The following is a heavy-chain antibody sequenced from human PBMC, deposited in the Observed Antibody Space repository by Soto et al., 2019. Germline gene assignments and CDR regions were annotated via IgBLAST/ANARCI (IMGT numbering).Heavy chain of an antibody. J-gene: IGHJ5*02. CDR2: IYYSGGT. D-gene: IGHD3-10*01. Sequence: QLQVQESGPGLVKPSETLSLTCTVSGGSISSSSHYWGWIRQTPGKGLDWIGNIYYSGGTFYNASLQSRVTISVDTSNNQLSLKVTSVNAADTAVYYCGRRACSSGVDLWGQGTLVTVSS. CDR1: GGSISSSSHY. CDR3: GRRACSSGVDL. V-gene: IGHV4-39*01.